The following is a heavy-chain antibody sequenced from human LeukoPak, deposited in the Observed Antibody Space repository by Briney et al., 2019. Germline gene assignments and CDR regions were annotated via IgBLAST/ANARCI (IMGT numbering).Heavy chain of an antibody. Sequence: PSETLSLTCTVSGGSISSGGYYWSWIRQHPGKGLEWIGYIYYSGSTYYNPSLKSRVTISVDTSKNQFSLKLSSVTAADTAVYYCARVPAWELLGYWFDPWGQGTLVTVSS. CDR2: IYYSGST. J-gene: IGHJ5*02. V-gene: IGHV4-31*03. D-gene: IGHD1-26*01. CDR1: GGSISSGGYY. CDR3: ARVPAWELLGYWFDP.